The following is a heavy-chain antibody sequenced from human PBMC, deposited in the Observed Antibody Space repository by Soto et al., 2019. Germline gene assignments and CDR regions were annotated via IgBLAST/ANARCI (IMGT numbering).Heavy chain of an antibody. CDR3: ARGVGYAGVDY. CDR1: GGSFSTYY. Sequence: QVQLQQWGAGLLKPSETLSLTCAVYGGSFSTYYWSWIRQPPGKGLEWIGEINHSGSTNYNPSLKSRLTISVDRSKNQFSLKLSSVTAADTAVYYCARGVGYAGVDYWGQGTLVTVSS. J-gene: IGHJ4*02. CDR2: INHSGST. V-gene: IGHV4-34*01. D-gene: IGHD5-12*01.